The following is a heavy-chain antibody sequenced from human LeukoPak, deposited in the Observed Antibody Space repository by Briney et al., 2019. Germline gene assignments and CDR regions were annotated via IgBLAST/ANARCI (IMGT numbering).Heavy chain of an antibody. CDR1: GFTISHYG. Sequence: PGGSLRLSCAASGFTISHYGMHWVRQAPGKGLEWVAFIRNDGCDKYYADSVKGRFTIFRDNSENTLNLQMNSLRGEDTAIYYCAKHLADSTASFDCWGQGTLVIVSS. V-gene: IGHV3-30*02. J-gene: IGHJ4*02. CDR3: AKHLADSTASFDC. CDR2: IRNDGCDK. D-gene: IGHD3-16*01.